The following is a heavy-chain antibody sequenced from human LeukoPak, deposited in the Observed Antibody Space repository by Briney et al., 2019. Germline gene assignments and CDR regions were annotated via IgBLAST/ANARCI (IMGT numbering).Heavy chain of an antibody. Sequence: PSETLSLTCAVYGGSFSGYYWSWIRQPPGKGLEWIGEINHSGSTNYNPSLKSRVTISVDTSKNQFSLKPSSVTAADTAVYYCAGTSTYDSSGYYYSYGYWGQGTLVTVSS. CDR2: INHSGST. CDR1: GGSFSGYY. CDR3: AGTSTYDSSGYYYSYGY. D-gene: IGHD3-22*01. J-gene: IGHJ4*02. V-gene: IGHV4-34*01.